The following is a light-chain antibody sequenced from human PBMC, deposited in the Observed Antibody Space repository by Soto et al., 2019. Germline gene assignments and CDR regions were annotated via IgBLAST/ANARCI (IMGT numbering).Light chain of an antibody. Sequence: DIPMTQSPSSLSASVGDRVTITCRAGQSINTYLNWYQHKPGKAPKFLIHAASSLQSGVPSRFSGSGSGTDFTLTISSLQPEDSATYYCQQSYRAPLTFGPGTKVVIK. V-gene: IGKV1-39*01. J-gene: IGKJ3*01. CDR2: AAS. CDR1: QSINTY. CDR3: QQSYRAPLT.